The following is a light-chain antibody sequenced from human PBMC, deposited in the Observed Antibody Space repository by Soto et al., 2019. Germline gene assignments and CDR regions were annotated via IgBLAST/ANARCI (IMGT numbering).Light chain of an antibody. CDR2: GAS. Sequence: EIVLTQSPGTLSLSPGERATLSCRASQSVSSNYLAWYRQKPGQAPRLLVYGASSRATGIPDRFSGSGSGTDFTLTITRLEPEDFAVYYCQQYGSSPSTFGQGTKLEIK. CDR3: QQYGSSPST. CDR1: QSVSSNY. V-gene: IGKV3-20*01. J-gene: IGKJ2*01.